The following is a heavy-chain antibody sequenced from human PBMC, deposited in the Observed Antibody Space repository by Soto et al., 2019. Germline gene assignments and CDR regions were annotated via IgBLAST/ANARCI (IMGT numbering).Heavy chain of an antibody. CDR3: ARVIWSGHLTSDL. V-gene: IGHV3-48*02. CDR2: ISSSSSTI. J-gene: IGHJ5*02. CDR1: GFTFSSNS. D-gene: IGHD3-3*01. Sequence: EVQVVESGGGLVQPGGSLRLSCAASGFTFSSNSMNWVRQAPGKGLEWISYISSSSSTIYADSVKGRFTISRDNAKNSLYLQMNSLRDEDTAVYYCARVIWSGHLTSDLWGQGTLVPSPQ.